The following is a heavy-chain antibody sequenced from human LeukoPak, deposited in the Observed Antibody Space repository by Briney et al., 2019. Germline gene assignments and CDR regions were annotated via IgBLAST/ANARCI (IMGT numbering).Heavy chain of an antibody. CDR1: GYTFTSYG. CDR2: ISAYNGNT. Sequence: ASVKVSCKASGYTFTSYGISWVRQAPGQGLEWMGWISAYNGNTNYAQKLQGRVTMATDTSTSTAYMELRSPRSDDTAVYYCARDLYSSGWPPYYYYYYMDVWGKGTTVTVSS. V-gene: IGHV1-18*01. J-gene: IGHJ6*03. CDR3: ARDLYSSGWPPYYYYYYMDV. D-gene: IGHD6-19*01.